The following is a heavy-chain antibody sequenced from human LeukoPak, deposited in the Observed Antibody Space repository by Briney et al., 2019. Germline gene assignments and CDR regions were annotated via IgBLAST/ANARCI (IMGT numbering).Heavy chain of an antibody. D-gene: IGHD6-13*01. Sequence: PGGSLRLSCAASGFTFDAYAMHWVRQAPGKGLEWVSGISWNSGSIGYADSVKGRFTISRDNAKNSLYLQMNSLRAEDMALYYCAKLSAAGTFDIWGQGTMVTVSS. CDR2: ISWNSGSI. V-gene: IGHV3-9*03. CDR1: GFTFDAYA. J-gene: IGHJ3*02. CDR3: AKLSAAGTFDI.